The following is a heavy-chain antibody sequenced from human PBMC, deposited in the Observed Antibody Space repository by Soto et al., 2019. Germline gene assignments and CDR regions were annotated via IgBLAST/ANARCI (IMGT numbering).Heavy chain of an antibody. D-gene: IGHD3-3*01. CDR3: ARASSDYDFWSGYYSGRLYYYYYYMDV. CDR1: GYTFTSYA. V-gene: IGHV7-4-1*01. Sequence: ASVKVSCKASGYTFTSYAMNWVRQAPGQGLEWMGWINTNTGNPTYAQGFTGRFVFSLDTSVSTAYLQICSLKAEDTAVYYCARASSDYDFWSGYYSGRLYYYYYYMDVWGKGTTVTVSS. J-gene: IGHJ6*03. CDR2: INTNTGNP.